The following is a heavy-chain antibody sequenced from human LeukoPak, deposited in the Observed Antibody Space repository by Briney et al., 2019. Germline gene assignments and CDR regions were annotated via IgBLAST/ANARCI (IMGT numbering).Heavy chain of an antibody. J-gene: IGHJ1*01. D-gene: IGHD2-15*01. CDR1: GYTFTSYG. V-gene: IGHV1-18*01. CDR3: ARDLKDIVVVVAAYEYFQH. Sequence: GASVKVSCKASGYTFTSYGISWVRQAPGQGLEWMGWISAYNGNTNYAQKLQGRVTMTTDTSTSTAYMELRSLRSDDTAVYYCARDLKDIVVVVAAYEYFQHWGQGTLVTVSS. CDR2: ISAYNGNT.